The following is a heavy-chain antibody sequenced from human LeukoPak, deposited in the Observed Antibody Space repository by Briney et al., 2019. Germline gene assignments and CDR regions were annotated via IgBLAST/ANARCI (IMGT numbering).Heavy chain of an antibody. D-gene: IGHD7-27*01. CDR3: ARGSLGLSAFDA. CDR1: GDSFSGYY. CDR2: INHRGSN. V-gene: IGHV4-34*01. Sequence: SETMSLACAVYGDSFSGYYWNWIRQPPGKVREWIGEINHRGSNTYNPSLKSRVSMSVDTSNNQFSLNFSSLTAADTAVYYCARGSLGLSAFDAWGQGTMVTVSS. J-gene: IGHJ3*01.